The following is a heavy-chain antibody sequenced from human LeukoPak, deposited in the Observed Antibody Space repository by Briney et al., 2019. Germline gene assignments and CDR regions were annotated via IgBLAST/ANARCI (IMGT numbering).Heavy chain of an antibody. V-gene: IGHV4-34*01. D-gene: IGHD3-22*01. CDR2: INHSGST. J-gene: IGHJ4*02. CDR3: AKDLLGDSSGYYRPSYYFDY. Sequence: SETLSLTCAVYGGSFSGYYWSWIRQPPGKGLEWIGEINHSGSTNYNPSLKSRVTISVDTSKNQFSLKLSSVTAADTAVYYCAKDLLGDSSGYYRPSYYFDYWGQGTLVTVSS. CDR1: GGSFSGYY.